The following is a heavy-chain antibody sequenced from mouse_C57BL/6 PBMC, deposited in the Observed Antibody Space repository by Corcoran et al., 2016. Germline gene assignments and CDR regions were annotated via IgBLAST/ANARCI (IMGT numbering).Heavy chain of an antibody. D-gene: IGHD2-14*01. J-gene: IGHJ3*01. CDR3: ASGYGYDVLFAY. CDR1: GYTFTDYN. V-gene: IGHV1-18*01. Sequence: EVQLQQSGPELVKPGASVKIPCKASGYTFTDYNMDWVKQSHGKSLEWIGDINPNNGGTIYNQKFKGKATLTVDKSSSTAYMELRSLTSEDTAVYYCASGYGYDVLFAYWGQGTLVTVSA. CDR2: INPNNGGT.